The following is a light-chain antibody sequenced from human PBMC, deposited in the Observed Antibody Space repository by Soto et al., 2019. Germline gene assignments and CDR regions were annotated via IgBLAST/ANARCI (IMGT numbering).Light chain of an antibody. V-gene: IGLV2-14*01. J-gene: IGLJ1*01. Sequence: QSVLTQPASVSGYPGQSITISCTGRSSDVGGYNYVSWYQQHPGKAPKFMIYEVSRRPSGVSNRFSGSKSGNTASLTVSGLQAEDEADYYCSSYTTSNTYVFGTGTNVTVL. CDR2: EVS. CDR1: SSDVGGYNY. CDR3: SSYTTSNTYV.